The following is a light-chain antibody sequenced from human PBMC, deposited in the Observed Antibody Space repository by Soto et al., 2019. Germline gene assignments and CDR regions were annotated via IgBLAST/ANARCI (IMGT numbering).Light chain of an antibody. CDR1: QTIESN. CDR2: TAS. J-gene: IGKJ4*01. Sequence: DIVMTQSAVTLSVSPGESATLSCSASQTIESNLAWYQQKPGQSPRLLIYTASTRASGIPARFSGSGYGTEFTLTISSLQSEDSAVYYCQQCNNWPPLTFGGGTKVEIK. V-gene: IGKV3-15*01. CDR3: QQCNNWPPLT.